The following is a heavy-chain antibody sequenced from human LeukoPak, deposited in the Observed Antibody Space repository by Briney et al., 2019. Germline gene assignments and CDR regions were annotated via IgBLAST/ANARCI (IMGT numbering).Heavy chain of an antibody. V-gene: IGHV4-34*01. D-gene: IGHD3-9*01. CDR3: ARGSSYFDWLFFRSNWFDP. J-gene: IGHJ5*02. CDR1: GGSFSGYY. CDR2: INHSGST. Sequence: PSETLSLTCAVYGGSFSGYYWSWIRQPPGKGLEWIGEINHSGSTNYNPSLKSRVTISVDTSKNQLSLKLSSVTAADTAVYYCARGSSYFDWLFFRSNWFDPWGQGTLVTVSS.